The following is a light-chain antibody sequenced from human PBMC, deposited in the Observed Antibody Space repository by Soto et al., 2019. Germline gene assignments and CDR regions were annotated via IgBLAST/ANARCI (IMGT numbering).Light chain of an antibody. V-gene: IGKV1-5*03. CDR3: QQLDSYPRT. CDR2: KAS. Sequence: DIQMTQSPSTLSGSVGDRVTITCRASQTIISWLAWYQQKPGKAPKLLIYKASTLKSGVPSRFSGSGSGTEFTLTISSLQPEDFATYYCQQLDSYPRTFGQGTKVDIK. CDR1: QTIISW. J-gene: IGKJ1*01.